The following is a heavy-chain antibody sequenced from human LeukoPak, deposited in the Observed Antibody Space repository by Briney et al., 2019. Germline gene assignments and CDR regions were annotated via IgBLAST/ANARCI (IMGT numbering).Heavy chain of an antibody. V-gene: IGHV1-18*01. CDR2: INPYNGNT. J-gene: IGHJ4*02. CDR3: AREIYGRFDY. D-gene: IGHD4-17*01. CDR1: GYTFTSYG. Sequence: ASVKVSCKASGYTFTSYGISWVRQAPGQGLECMGWINPYNGNTNYALKVQGRVPMTTDTSTSTAYLELRSLRSDDTAIYYCAREIYGRFDYWGQGTLVTVSS.